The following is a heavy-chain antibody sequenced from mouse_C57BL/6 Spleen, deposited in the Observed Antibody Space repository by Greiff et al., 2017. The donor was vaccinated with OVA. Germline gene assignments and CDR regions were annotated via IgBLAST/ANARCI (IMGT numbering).Heavy chain of an antibody. CDR3: ARALPFAY. V-gene: IGHV5-4*01. CDR1: GFTFSSYA. CDR2: ISDGGSYT. J-gene: IGHJ3*01. Sequence: EVHLVESGGGLVKPGGSLKLSCAASGFTFSSYAMSWVRQTPEKRLEWVATISDGGSYTYYPDNVKGRFTISRDNAKNNLYLQMSHLKSEDTAMYYCARALPFAYWGQGTLVTVSA.